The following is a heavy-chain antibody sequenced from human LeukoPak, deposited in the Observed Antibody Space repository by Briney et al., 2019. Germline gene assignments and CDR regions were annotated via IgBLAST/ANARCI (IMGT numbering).Heavy chain of an antibody. CDR2: IYYSGIT. J-gene: IGHJ4*02. CDR3: ARTDSGSAIDY. D-gene: IGHD1-26*01. CDR1: GGSISSYY. Sequence: TSETLSLTCTVSGGSISSYYWSWIRQPPGKGLEWIGYIYYSGITNYNPSLKSRVTISVNSSKNQFSLKLSSVTAADTAVYYCARTDSGSAIDYWGQGTLATVPS. V-gene: IGHV4-59*01.